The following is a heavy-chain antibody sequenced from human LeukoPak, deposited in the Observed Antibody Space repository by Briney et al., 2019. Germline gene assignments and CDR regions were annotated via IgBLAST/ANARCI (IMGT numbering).Heavy chain of an antibody. CDR2: ISPDSGGT. CDR1: GYTFTGYY. J-gene: IGHJ5*02. CDR3: ARDFLSDSSDYYYVWFDP. Sequence: ASVTVSCKASGYTFTGYYMHWVRQAPGQGLEWMGWISPDSGGTNYAQKLQGRVTMTRDTTISTAYMELSRLRSDDTAIYYCARDFLSDSSDYYYVWFDPWGQGTLVTVSS. V-gene: IGHV1-2*02. D-gene: IGHD3-22*01.